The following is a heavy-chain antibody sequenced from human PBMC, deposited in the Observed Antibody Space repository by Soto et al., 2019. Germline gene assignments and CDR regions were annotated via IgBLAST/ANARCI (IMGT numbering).Heavy chain of an antibody. V-gene: IGHV3-13*01. D-gene: IGHD3-16*01. CDR3: AAGGVTSVAQFDY. CDR1: GFTFSNYA. CDR2: IGAAGDT. Sequence: EVQLVESGGGLVQPGGSLRLSCAASGFTFSNYAMHWVRQPTGKGLEWVSGIGAAGDTYYPGSVKGRFTISRENAKYSLYLQMNSLAAGDTAVYYCAAGGVTSVAQFDYWGQGTLVTVSS. J-gene: IGHJ4*02.